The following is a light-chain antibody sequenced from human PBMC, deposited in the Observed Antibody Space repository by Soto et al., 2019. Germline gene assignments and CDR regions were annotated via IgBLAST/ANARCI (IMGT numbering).Light chain of an antibody. CDR2: AAS. CDR3: QQSYSTPPLT. CDR1: QSISSY. J-gene: IGKJ4*01. Sequence: IQMTQSPSSLSASVGDRVTITCRASQSISSYLNWYQQKPGKAPKLLIYAASSLQSGVSSRFSGSGSGTDFTLTISSLQPEDFATYYCQQSYSTPPLTFGGGTKVEIK. V-gene: IGKV1-39*01.